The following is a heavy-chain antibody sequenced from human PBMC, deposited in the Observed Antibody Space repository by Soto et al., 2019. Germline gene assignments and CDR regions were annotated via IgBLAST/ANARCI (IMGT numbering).Heavy chain of an antibody. V-gene: IGHV1-3*01. D-gene: IGHD2-21*02. CDR2: INAGNGNT. J-gene: IGHJ4*02. CDR1: GYTXTSYA. CDR3: ARAWVVVTAPDY. Sequence: ASVKVSCKASGYTXTSYAMHWVRQAPGQRLEWMGWINAGNGNTKYSQKFQGRVTITRDTSASTAYMELSSLRSEDTAVYYCARAWVVVTAPDYWGQGTLVTVSS.